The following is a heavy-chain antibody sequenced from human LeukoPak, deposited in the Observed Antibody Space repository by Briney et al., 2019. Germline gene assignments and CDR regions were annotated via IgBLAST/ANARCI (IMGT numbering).Heavy chain of an antibody. CDR1: GSTLTELS. Sequence: GPVKVSCKVSGSTLTELSMHWVRQAPGKGLEWMGGFDPEDGETIYAQKFQGRVTMTEDTSTDTAYMELSSLRSEDTAVYYCATSLVTTVVTTFDYWGQGTLVTVSS. CDR2: FDPEDGET. V-gene: IGHV1-24*01. D-gene: IGHD4-23*01. CDR3: ATSLVTTVVTTFDY. J-gene: IGHJ4*02.